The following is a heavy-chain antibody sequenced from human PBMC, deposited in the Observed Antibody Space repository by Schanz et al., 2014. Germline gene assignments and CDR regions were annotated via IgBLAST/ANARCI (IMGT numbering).Heavy chain of an antibody. CDR3: TSMATIPRNWFDP. J-gene: IGHJ5*02. CDR2: IKSNTDGGTT. D-gene: IGHD2-2*02. Sequence: EVQLLESGGGLVQPGGSLRLSCAASGFTFSSYGMNWVRQAPGKGLEWVGRIKSNTDGGTTDYATPVKGRFTISRDDSKNTLYLQMNSLKSEDTAVYYCTSMATIPRNWFDPWGQGTLVTVSS. CDR1: GFTFSSYG. V-gene: IGHV3-15*01.